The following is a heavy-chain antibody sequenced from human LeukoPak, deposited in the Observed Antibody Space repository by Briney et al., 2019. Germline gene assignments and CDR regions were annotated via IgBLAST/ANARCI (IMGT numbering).Heavy chain of an antibody. CDR1: GFTFSSYG. V-gene: IGHV3-30*03. CDR3: ARDPGMVAFDY. CDR2: ISYDGSNK. D-gene: IGHD2-15*01. J-gene: IGHJ4*02. Sequence: PGRSLRLSCAASGFTFSSYGMHWVRQAPGKGLEWVAVISYDGSNKYYADSVKGRFTISRDNAKNSLYLQMNSLRAEDTAVYYCARDPGMVAFDYWGQGTLVTVSS.